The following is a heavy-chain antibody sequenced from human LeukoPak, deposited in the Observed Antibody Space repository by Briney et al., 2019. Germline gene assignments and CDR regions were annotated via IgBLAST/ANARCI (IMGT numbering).Heavy chain of an antibody. CDR1: GGSFSGYY. J-gene: IGHJ1*01. CDR2: IKYTGST. Sequence: SETLSLTCAVYGGSFSGYYWSWIRQSPGKGLEWIGEIKYTGSTNCNPSVKSRVTISGDTSKNQFSLHLSSVTAADTAVYYCARLGYCSGGSCNSYFQHWGQGTLVTVSS. CDR3: ARLGYCSGGSCNSYFQH. D-gene: IGHD2-15*01. V-gene: IGHV4-34*01.